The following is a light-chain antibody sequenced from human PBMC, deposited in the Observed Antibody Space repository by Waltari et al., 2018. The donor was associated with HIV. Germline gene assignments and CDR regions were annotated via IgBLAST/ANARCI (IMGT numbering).Light chain of an antibody. CDR2: NDD. CDR3: STWQDGLNGVL. V-gene: IGLV1-44*01. CDR1: SSNNGDNT. Sequence: QSVLTQPPSASGTFGQRVAISCSGSSSNNGDNTVNWYQQVPVAAPKLLFYNDDQRPSGVPARFSGSKSGTSASLAINGLQSEDEGTYYCSTWQDGLNGVLFGGGTELAVL. J-gene: IGLJ2*01.